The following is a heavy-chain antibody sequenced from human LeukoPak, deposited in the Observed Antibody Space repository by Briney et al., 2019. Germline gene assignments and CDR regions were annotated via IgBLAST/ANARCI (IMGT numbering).Heavy chain of an antibody. V-gene: IGHV1-2*02. CDR3: ARALGTSYY. Sequence: ASVKVSCKASGYTFTGYYMHWVRQAPGQGLEWVGWINPNSGVTNYAQKFQGRVTMTRDTSISTAYMDRRRLRSNDTDVYYCARALGTSYYWGQGTMVTVSS. CDR1: GYTFTGYY. J-gene: IGHJ4*02. D-gene: IGHD7-27*01. CDR2: INPNSGVT.